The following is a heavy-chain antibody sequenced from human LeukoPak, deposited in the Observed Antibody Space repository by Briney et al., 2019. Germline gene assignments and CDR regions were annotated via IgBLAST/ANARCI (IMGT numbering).Heavy chain of an antibody. V-gene: IGHV1-18*01. CDR1: GYTFTSYG. CDR2: ISAYNGNT. Sequence: GASVKVSCKASGYTFTSYGINWVRQAPGQGLEWMGWISAYNGNTSYAQKLQGRVTMTTDTSTSTAYMELRSLRSDDTAVYYCARVVPHKGYSGYDYSYWGQGTLVTVSS. CDR3: ARVVPHKGYSGYDYSY. J-gene: IGHJ4*02. D-gene: IGHD5-12*01.